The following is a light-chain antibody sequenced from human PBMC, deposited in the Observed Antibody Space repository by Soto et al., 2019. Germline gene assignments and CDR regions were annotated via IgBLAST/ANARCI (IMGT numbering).Light chain of an antibody. CDR1: QSVSSF. V-gene: IGKV3-11*01. Sequence: EIVLTQSPATLSLSPGERATLSCRASQSVSSFLAWFQQKPPQAPRLLIYDASNRAPAIPARFSGSGSGPDSMLPISSRGPQDFSVDYCQQRSNWSQRTFGGGTKVEIE. CDR3: QQRSNWSQRT. J-gene: IGKJ4*01. CDR2: DAS.